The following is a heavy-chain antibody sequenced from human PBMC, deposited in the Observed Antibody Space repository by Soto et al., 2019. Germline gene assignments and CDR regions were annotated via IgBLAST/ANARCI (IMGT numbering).Heavy chain of an antibody. CDR1: GGSISSSNW. CDR3: ARPCTGCMGADGMDV. Sequence: SETLSLACAVSGGSISSSNWWSWVRQPPGKGLEWIGEIYHSGSTNYNPSLKSRVTISVDKSKNQFSLKLSSVTAADTAVYYCARPCTGCMGADGMDVWGQGTTVTVSS. D-gene: IGHD2-2*01. J-gene: IGHJ6*02. CDR2: IYHSGST. V-gene: IGHV4-4*02.